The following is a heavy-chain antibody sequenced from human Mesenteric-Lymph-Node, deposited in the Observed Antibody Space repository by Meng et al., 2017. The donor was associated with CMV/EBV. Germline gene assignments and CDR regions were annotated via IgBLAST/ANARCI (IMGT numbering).Heavy chain of an antibody. CDR3: AREIRRLYFDY. Sequence: GGSLRLSCVASGFTFSSYSMNWVRQAPGKGLEWVSSISSSSSYIYYADSVKGRFTISRDNAKNSLYLQMNSLRAEDTAVYYCAREIRRLYFDYWGQGTLVTVSS. J-gene: IGHJ4*02. CDR1: GFTFSSYS. V-gene: IGHV3-21*01. D-gene: IGHD3-16*01. CDR2: ISSSSSYI.